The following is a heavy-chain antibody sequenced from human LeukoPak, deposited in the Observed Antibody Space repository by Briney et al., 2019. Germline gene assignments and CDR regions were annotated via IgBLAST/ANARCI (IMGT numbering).Heavy chain of an antibody. CDR2: VHLNGAT. J-gene: IGHJ4*02. V-gene: IGHV4-4*02. CDR1: GGSIITTNW. CDR3: TRESGAFSPFGF. Sequence: SETLSLTCVVSGGSIITTNWWSWVRQPPGKGLEWIGEVHLNGATNYNPSLGRGVSMSIDKSKNQLSLKLSSVTAADTATYYCTRESGAFSPFGFWGQGTLVTVSS. D-gene: IGHD1-26*01.